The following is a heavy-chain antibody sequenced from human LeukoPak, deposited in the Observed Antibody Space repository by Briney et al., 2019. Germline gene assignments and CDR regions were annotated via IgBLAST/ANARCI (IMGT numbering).Heavy chain of an antibody. D-gene: IGHD3-22*01. V-gene: IGHV3-21*01. CDR1: GFTFSSYS. J-gene: IGHJ4*02. Sequence: MTGGSLRLSCAASGFTFSSYSMNWVRQAPGKGLEWVSSISSSSGYIYYADSVKGRFTVSRDNAKNSLYLQMNSLRAEDTAVYYCASEYYYDSSGYYYVSSYFDYWGQGTLVTVSS. CDR3: ASEYYYDSSGYYYVSSYFDY. CDR2: ISSSSGYI.